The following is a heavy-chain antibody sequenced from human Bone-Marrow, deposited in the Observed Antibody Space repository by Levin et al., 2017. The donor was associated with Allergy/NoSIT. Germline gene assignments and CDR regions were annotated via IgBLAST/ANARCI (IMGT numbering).Heavy chain of an antibody. CDR2: INPNTGGT. J-gene: IGHJ2*01. D-gene: IGHD1-1*01. CDR3: ATTRVAREGFYWYFAL. CDR1: GYTFTDYY. V-gene: IGHV1-2*02. Sequence: ASVKVSCKASGYTFTDYYIHWLRQAPGQGLELMGWINPNTGGTKNAQKFQGRVTMTKDTSISTASMELSRLSSDDTAVYYCATTRVAREGFYWYFALWGRGTLVTVSS.